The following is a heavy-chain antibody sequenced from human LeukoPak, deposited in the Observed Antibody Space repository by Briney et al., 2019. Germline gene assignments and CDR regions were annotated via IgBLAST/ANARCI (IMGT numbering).Heavy chain of an antibody. D-gene: IGHD5-18*01. J-gene: IGHJ4*02. CDR2: MNPNSGNT. CDR3: ARGDTAMGSDY. V-gene: IGHV1-8*02. CDR1: GGTFSSYA. Sequence: ASVKVSCKASGGTFSSYAINWVRQATGQGLEWMGWMNPNSGNTGYAQKFQGRVTMTRNTSISTAYMELSSLRSEDTAVYYCARGDTAMGSDYWGQGTLVTVSS.